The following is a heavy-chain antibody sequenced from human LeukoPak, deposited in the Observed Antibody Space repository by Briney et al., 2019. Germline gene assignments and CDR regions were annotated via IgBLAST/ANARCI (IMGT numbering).Heavy chain of an antibody. J-gene: IGHJ4*02. D-gene: IGHD5-18*01. V-gene: IGHV3-21*01. Sequence: ETLSLTCTVSGGSISSSSYYWGWVRQAPGKGLEWVSSISSSSSYIYYTDSVKGRFTISRDNAKNSLYLQMNSLRAEDTAVYYCASLPEPRRYTAMVEPHYWGQGTLVTVSS. CDR1: GGSISSSSYY. CDR2: ISSSSSYI. CDR3: ASLPEPRRYTAMVEPHY.